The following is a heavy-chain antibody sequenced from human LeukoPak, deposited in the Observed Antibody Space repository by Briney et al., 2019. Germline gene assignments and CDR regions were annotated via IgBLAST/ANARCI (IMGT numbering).Heavy chain of an antibody. CDR1: GFTFSSYG. CDR3: AKDRGYCSSTSCYSSVGYFDY. CDR2: IRYDGSNK. J-gene: IGHJ4*02. D-gene: IGHD2-2*01. Sequence: GGSLRLSCAASGFTFSSYGIHWVRQAPGKGLEWVAFIRYDGSNKYYADSVKGRFTISRDNSKNTLYLQMNSLRAEDTAVYYCAKDRGYCSSTSCYSSVGYFDYWGQGTLVTVSS. V-gene: IGHV3-30*02.